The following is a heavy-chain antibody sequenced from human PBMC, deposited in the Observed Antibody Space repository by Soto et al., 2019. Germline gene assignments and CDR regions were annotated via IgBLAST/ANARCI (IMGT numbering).Heavy chain of an antibody. CDR1: GGTFSSYT. Sequence: QVQLVQSGAEVKKPGSSVKVSCKASGGTFSSYTISWVRQAPGQGLEWMGRIIPILGIANYAQKFQGRVTMTADKSTSTAYMELSSLRSEDTAVYYCARMYSYGRYCSGGSCYRPCYYYMDVWGKGTTVTVSS. J-gene: IGHJ6*03. D-gene: IGHD2-15*01. CDR3: ARMYSYGRYCSGGSCYRPCYYYMDV. CDR2: IIPILGIA. V-gene: IGHV1-69*02.